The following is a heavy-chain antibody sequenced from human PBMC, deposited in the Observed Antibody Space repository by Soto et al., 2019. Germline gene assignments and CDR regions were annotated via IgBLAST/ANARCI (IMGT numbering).Heavy chain of an antibody. Sequence: QGQLVQSGVEVKKPGASVKVSCSAPVNTFPNFGVTWLRQAPEQGLEWMGWISPYTDDPSYAQKFQGRVTMTIDTSTSTAYLDLRSLTSDDTAVYYCARVIPGAEAWFHPWGQGTLVTVSS. J-gene: IGHJ5*02. CDR2: ISPYTDDP. CDR1: VNTFPNFG. D-gene: IGHD2-2*01. V-gene: IGHV1-18*01. CDR3: ARVIPGAEAWFHP.